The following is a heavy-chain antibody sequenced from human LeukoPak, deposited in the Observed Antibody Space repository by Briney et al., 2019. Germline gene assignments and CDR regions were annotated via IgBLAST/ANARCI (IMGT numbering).Heavy chain of an antibody. Sequence: GGSLRLSCAASGFTFSTYGMSWVRQALGKGLEWVSAIKGRFTISRDNSKNTLYLQMDSPRAEDTAVYYCAKDPKSPTYCAGDCYPGDYYSYMDVWGKGTTVTISS. D-gene: IGHD2-21*02. CDR3: AKDPKSPTYCAGDCYPGDYYSYMDV. J-gene: IGHJ6*03. CDR1: GFTFSTYG. V-gene: IGHV3-23*01. CDR2: I.